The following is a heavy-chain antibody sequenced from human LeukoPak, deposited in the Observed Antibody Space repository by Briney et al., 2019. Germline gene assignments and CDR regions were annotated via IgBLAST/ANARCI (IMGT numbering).Heavy chain of an antibody. V-gene: IGHV4-59*08. CDR2: IYYSGTT. D-gene: IGHD4-17*01. Sequence: PSETLSLTCTVSGGSISSYYWSWIRQPPGKGLEWIGYIYYSGTTNYNHSLKSRVTISIDTSKNQFSLKLSSVTAADTAVYYCARHALYGEVDYWGQGTLVTVSS. CDR3: ARHALYGEVDY. J-gene: IGHJ4*02. CDR1: GGSISSYY.